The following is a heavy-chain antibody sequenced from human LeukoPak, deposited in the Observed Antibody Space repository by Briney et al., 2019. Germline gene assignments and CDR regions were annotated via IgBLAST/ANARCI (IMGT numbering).Heavy chain of an antibody. CDR2: ISSSGSHT. CDR3: ARHPDGSLSLDY. Sequence: PGGSLRLSCEASGFSFSDYYMSWIRQAPGKGLEWVSYISSSGSHTNYADSVTGRFTISRNNAKKSLHLQMNTLRAEDTAVYYCARHPDGSLSLDYWGQGTLVTVSS. V-gene: IGHV3-11*03. J-gene: IGHJ4*02. D-gene: IGHD1-26*01. CDR1: GFSFSDYY.